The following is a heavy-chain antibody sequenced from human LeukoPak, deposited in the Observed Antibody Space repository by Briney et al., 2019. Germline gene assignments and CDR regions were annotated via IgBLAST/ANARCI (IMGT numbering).Heavy chain of an antibody. D-gene: IGHD3-16*01. J-gene: IGHJ4*02. V-gene: IGHV3-30*14. CDR1: GFTFSSYA. CDR3: ARDVGDEGNY. CDR2: LSYDGSNK. Sequence: GGSLRLSCAASGFTFSSYAMHWVRQAPGKGLEWAAVLSYDGSNKYYADSVRGRFTISRDNSKNTLYLQMSSLRTADTAVYYCARDVGDEGNYWGQGTLVTVSS.